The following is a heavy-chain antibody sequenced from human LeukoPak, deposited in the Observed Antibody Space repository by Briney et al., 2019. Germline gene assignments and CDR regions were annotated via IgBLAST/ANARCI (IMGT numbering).Heavy chain of an antibody. D-gene: IGHD3-10*01. Sequence: ASVKVSCKVSGYELTDLSVHWVRQAPGQGLEWMGWINPNSGGTNYAQKFQGRVTMTRDTSISTAYMELSRLRSDDTAVYYCARGLDYYGSGSSYYYYYYGMDVWGQGTTVTVSS. V-gene: IGHV1-2*02. CDR3: ARGLDYYGSGSSYYYYYYGMDV. J-gene: IGHJ6*02. CDR2: INPNSGGT. CDR1: GYELTDLS.